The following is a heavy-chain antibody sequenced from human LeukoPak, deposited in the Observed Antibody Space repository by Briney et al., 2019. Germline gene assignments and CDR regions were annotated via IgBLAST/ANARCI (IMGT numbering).Heavy chain of an antibody. CDR3: ASMNYYDSSGYPAY. V-gene: IGHV3-7*02. CDR1: EFTFSSHW. J-gene: IGHJ4*02. CDR2: IKPDGSEK. Sequence: GGSLRLSCSASEFTFSSHWMSWVRQAPGKGLEWVAKIKPDGSEKYYVDSVKGRFTISRDNAKNSLYLQMNSLRAEDTAVYYCASMNYYDSSGYPAYWGQGTLVTVSS. D-gene: IGHD3-22*01.